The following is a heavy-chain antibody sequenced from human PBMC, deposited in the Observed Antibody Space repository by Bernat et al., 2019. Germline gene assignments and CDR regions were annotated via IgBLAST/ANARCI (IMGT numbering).Heavy chain of an antibody. Sequence: EVQLVESGGGLVQPGGSLRLSCAGAGIRISTFWINWVRQAPGRGLEWVANINSDGSQRQYVESMKGRFTIYRDNAKDSVYLQINSLRAEDTALYYCATLPLDDSPRDYWGQGTLVTVS. CDR1: GIRISTFW. D-gene: IGHD3/OR15-3a*01. CDR3: ATLPLDDSPRDY. J-gene: IGHJ4*02. V-gene: IGHV3-7*03. CDR2: INSDGSQR.